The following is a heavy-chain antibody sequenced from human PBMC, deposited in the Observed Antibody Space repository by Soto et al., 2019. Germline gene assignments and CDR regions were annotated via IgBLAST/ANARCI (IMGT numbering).Heavy chain of an antibody. CDR1: GYSFTSYW. D-gene: IGHD6-13*01. CDR3: ARCAAAGTGYFDY. Sequence: LQISCKGSGYSFTSYWIGWVRQMPGKGLEWMGIIYPGDSDTRYSPSFQGQVTISADKSISTAYLQWSSLKASDTAMYYCARCAAAGTGYFDYWGQGTLVTVSS. V-gene: IGHV5-51*01. J-gene: IGHJ4*02. CDR2: IYPGDSDT.